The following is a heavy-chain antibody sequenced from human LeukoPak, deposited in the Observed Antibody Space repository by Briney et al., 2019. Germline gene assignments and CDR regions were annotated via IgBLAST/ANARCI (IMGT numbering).Heavy chain of an antibody. D-gene: IGHD1-1*01. CDR1: GYTSTDDY. CDR2: IKPKDGAT. V-gene: IGHV1-2*02. CDR3: TRSRAGRELDY. Sequence: ASVKVSCKASGYTSTDDYVHWVRQAPGQGLEWMGWIKPKDGATRYAQRFQDRVTLTRDTSVSTAYMELNSLTSDDTAVYFCTRSRAGRELDYWGQGTLITVSS. J-gene: IGHJ4*02.